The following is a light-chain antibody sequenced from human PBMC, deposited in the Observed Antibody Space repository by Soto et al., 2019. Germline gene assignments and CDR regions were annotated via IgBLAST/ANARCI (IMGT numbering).Light chain of an antibody. CDR3: QHYNNWPPWT. V-gene: IGKV3-15*01. Sequence: IVMTQSPATLSVSPGERATLSCRASQSINSNLAWYQQKFGQAPRLLIYGASTRATGVPARFSGSGSGTEFTLTITSLQSEAFAVYYCQHYNNWPPWTFGQGTKVEI. CDR1: QSINSN. J-gene: IGKJ1*01. CDR2: GAS.